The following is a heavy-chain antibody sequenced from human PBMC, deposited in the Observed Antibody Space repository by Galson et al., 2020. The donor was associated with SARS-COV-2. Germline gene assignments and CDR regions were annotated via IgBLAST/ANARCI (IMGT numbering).Heavy chain of an antibody. Sequence: GGTLRISGAGTGFTLSDYEMNWVRQGPGKGLEWVSYISSSGTNIYYADSVKGRFTISRDNAKNSLYLQMTSLRAEDTAVYYCASPYLAAASFFGAFDIWGPGTMVTVSS. D-gene: IGHD6-13*01. V-gene: IGHV3-48*03. J-gene: IGHJ3*02. CDR2: ISSSGTNI. CDR1: GFTLSDYE. CDR3: ASPYLAAASFFGAFDI.